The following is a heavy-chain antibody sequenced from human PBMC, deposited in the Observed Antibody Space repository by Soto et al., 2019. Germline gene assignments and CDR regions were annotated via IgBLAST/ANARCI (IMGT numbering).Heavy chain of an antibody. CDR2: SYPSGCST. V-gene: IGHV1-46*01. CDR3: ARDFSGPMDY. CDR1: GYTXSDYY. D-gene: IGHD3-10*01. Sequence: SXKVSFKASGYTXSDYYIAWVRQAPGQGLEWIGISYPSGCSTRNAQKFQGRVTMTRDTSTSTVYMELSSLRSEDTAVYYCARDFSGPMDYWGRGTLGTVS. J-gene: IGHJ4*02.